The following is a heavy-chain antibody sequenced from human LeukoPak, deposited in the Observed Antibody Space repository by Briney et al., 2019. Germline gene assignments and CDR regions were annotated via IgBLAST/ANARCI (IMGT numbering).Heavy chain of an antibody. J-gene: IGHJ4*02. V-gene: IGHV4-39*01. CDR3: ASQLITGTTNYYFDY. CDR1: GGSISSSSYY. Sequence: PSETLSLTCTVSGGSISSSSYYWSWIRQPPGKGLEWIGSIYYSGSTYYNPSLKSRVTISVDTSKNQFSLKLSSVTAADTAVYYCASQLITGTTNYYFDYWGQGTLVTVSS. CDR2: IYYSGST. D-gene: IGHD1-7*01.